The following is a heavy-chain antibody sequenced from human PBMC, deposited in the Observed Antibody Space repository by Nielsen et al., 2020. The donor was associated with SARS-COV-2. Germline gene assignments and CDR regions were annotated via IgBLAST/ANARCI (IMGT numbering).Heavy chain of an antibody. CDR3: ARGASAAGTGLRAFDI. J-gene: IGHJ3*02. Sequence: GESLKISCAASGFTFSSYAMHWVRQAPGKGLEWVAVISYDGSNKYYADSVKGRFTISRDNSKNTLYLQMNSLRAEDTAVYYCARGASAAGTGLRAFDIWGQGTMVTVSS. CDR1: GFTFSSYA. V-gene: IGHV3-30*04. CDR2: ISYDGSNK. D-gene: IGHD6-13*01.